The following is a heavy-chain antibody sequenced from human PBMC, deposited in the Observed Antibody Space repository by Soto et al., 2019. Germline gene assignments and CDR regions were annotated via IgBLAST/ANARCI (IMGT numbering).Heavy chain of an antibody. V-gene: IGHV4-39*01. CDR3: VQYQLPHNWFDP. CDR2: IYYSGST. J-gene: IGHJ5*02. D-gene: IGHD2-2*01. Sequence: SETLSLTCTVSGGSISSSSYYWGWIRQPPGKGLEWIGSIYYSGSTYYNPSLKSRVTISVDTSKNQFSLKLSSVTAADTAVYYCVQYQLPHNWFDPWGQGTLVTVSS. CDR1: GGSISSSSYY.